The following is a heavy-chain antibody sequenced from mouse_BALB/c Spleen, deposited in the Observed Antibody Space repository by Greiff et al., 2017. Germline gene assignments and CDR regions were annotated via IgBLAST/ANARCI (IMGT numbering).Heavy chain of an antibody. CDR3: AREEIYYYGSRPFAY. J-gene: IGHJ3*01. D-gene: IGHD1-1*01. Sequence: QVQLQQSGAELAKPGASVKMSCKASGYTFTSYWMHWVKQRPGQGLEWIGYINPSTGYTEYNQKFKDKATLTADKSSSTAYMQLSSLTSEDSAVYYCAREEIYYYGSRPFAYWGQGTLVTVSA. V-gene: IGHV1-7*01. CDR2: INPSTGYT. CDR1: GYTFTSYW.